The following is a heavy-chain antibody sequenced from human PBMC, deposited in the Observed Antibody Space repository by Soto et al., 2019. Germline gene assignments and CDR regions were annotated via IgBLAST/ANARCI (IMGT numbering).Heavy chain of an antibody. J-gene: IGHJ6*02. V-gene: IGHV3-30*18. CDR1: GFTFSSYG. D-gene: IGHD5-18*01. CDR3: AKEGGIQLWLDYYYYGMDV. CDR2: ISYDGSNK. Sequence: GGSLRLSCAASGFTFSSYGMHWVRQAPGKGLEWVAVISYDGSNKYYADSVKGRFTISRGNSKNTLYLQMNSLRAEDTAVYYCAKEGGIQLWLDYYYYGMDVWGQGTTVTVSS.